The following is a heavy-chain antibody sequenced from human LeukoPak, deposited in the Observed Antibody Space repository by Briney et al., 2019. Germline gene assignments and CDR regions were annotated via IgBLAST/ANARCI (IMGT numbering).Heavy chain of an antibody. Sequence: GGSLKLSCAASGFTFSYYYMSWIRPAPGKGLEWVSYISSSGSTIYYADSVKGRFTISRDNAKNSLYLQMNSLRAEDTAVYYCASASRAFDIWGQGTMVTVSS. CDR3: ASASRAFDI. CDR2: ISSSGSTI. V-gene: IGHV3-11*04. J-gene: IGHJ3*02. CDR1: GFTFSYYY.